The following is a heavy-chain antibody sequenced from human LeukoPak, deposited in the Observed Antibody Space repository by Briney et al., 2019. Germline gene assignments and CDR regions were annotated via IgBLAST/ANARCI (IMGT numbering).Heavy chain of an antibody. CDR2: ISYVGSNK. CDR1: GFTFSSYA. Sequence: PGGSLRLSCAASGFTFSSYAMHWVRQAPGKGLEWVAVISYVGSNKYYADSVKGRFTISRDNSKSTLYLQMNSLRVEDTAVYYCARPLFTMVRGVISYFDYWGQGTLVTVSS. V-gene: IGHV3-30-3*01. D-gene: IGHD3-10*01. J-gene: IGHJ4*02. CDR3: ARPLFTMVRGVISYFDY.